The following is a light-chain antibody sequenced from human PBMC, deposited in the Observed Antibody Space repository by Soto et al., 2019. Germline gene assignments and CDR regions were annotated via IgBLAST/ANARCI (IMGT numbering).Light chain of an antibody. CDR1: SSDVGGYNY. CDR2: DVS. V-gene: IGLV2-11*01. Sequence: QSALTQPSSVSGSPGQSVTISCTGTSSDVGGYNYVSWYQQHPGKAPKLMIYDVSKRPSGVPDRFSGSKSGNTASLTISGLQAEDEADFYCCSHAGSSVVFGGGTKLTVL. CDR3: CSHAGSSVV. J-gene: IGLJ2*01.